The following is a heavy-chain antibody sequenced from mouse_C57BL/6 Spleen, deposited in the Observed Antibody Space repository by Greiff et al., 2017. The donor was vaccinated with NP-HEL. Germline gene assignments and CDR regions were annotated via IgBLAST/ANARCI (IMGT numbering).Heavy chain of an antibody. Sequence: VQLQQSGPELVKPGASVKISCKASGYAFSSSWMNWVKQRPGKGLEWIGRIYPGDGDTNYNGKFKGKATLTADKSSSTAYMQLSSLTSEDSAVYFCAGGKPYYFDYWGQGTTLTVSS. CDR1: GYAFSSSW. CDR3: AGGKPYYFDY. CDR2: IYPGDGDT. D-gene: IGHD2-1*01. J-gene: IGHJ2*01. V-gene: IGHV1-82*01.